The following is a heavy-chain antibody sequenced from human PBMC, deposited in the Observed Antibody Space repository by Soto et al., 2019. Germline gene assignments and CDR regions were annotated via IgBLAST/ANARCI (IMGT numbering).Heavy chain of an antibody. J-gene: IGHJ5*02. Sequence: EVQLVQSGAEVKKPGESLKISCKGSGYSFTSYWIGWVRQMPGKGLEWMGIIYPGDSDTRYSPSFQGQVTISADKSISTAYLQWSSLKASDTAMYYCAIADYSSSHGDSGWSWFDPWGQGTLVTVSS. CDR3: AIADYSSSHGDSGWSWFDP. D-gene: IGHD6-13*01. V-gene: IGHV5-51*03. CDR2: IYPGDSDT. CDR1: GYSFTSYW.